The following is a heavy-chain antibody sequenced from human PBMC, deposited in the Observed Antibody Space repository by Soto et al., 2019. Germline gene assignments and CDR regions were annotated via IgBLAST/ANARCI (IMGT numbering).Heavy chain of an antibody. CDR1: GFTFSNAW. J-gene: IGHJ4*01. D-gene: IGHD3-22*01. CDR3: TTDSYITSIIVRFDY. CDR2: VKSKTDGGTT. V-gene: IGHV3-15*07. Sequence: GGSLRLSCAASGFTFSNAWINCVRQTPGKGLEWVGRVKSKTDGGTTDFAAPVKGRFAISRDDSKNMVYLEMNSLKTEDTAIYYCTTDSYITSIIVRFDYWGHGTLVNVSS.